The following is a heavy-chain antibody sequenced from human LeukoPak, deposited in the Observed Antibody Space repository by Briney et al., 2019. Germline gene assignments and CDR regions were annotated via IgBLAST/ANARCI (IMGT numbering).Heavy chain of an antibody. D-gene: IGHD5-12*01. Sequence: GGSLRLSCAASGFTFDDYAMHWVRQAPGKGLEWVSGISWNSGSIGYADSVKGRFTISRDNAKNSLYLQMNSLRAEDTALYYCAKISCSGYDDDAFDIWGQGTMVTVSS. CDR2: ISWNSGSI. J-gene: IGHJ3*02. CDR1: GFTFDDYA. CDR3: AKISCSGYDDDAFDI. V-gene: IGHV3-9*01.